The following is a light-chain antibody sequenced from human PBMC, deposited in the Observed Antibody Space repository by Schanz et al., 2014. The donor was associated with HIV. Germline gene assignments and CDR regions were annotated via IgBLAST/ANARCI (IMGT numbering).Light chain of an antibody. CDR3: LQYNHYGYT. CDR2: EAS. V-gene: IGKV1-5*03. Sequence: DIQMTQSPSILYASVGDRITITCRASQSISDSLARYQQKPGKAPNLLISEASILESGVPSRFSGSGSGTEFTLTISSLQPDDFATYYCLQYNHYGYTFGQGTQLEIK. CDR1: QSISDS. J-gene: IGKJ2*01.